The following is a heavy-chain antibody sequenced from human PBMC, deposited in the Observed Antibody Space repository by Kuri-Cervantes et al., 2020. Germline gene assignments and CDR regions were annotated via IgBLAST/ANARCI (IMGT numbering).Heavy chain of an antibody. Sequence: GESLKISCAASGFTFSSYWMHWVRQAPGKGLEWASVIYSGGSTYYADSVKGRFTISRDNSKNTLYLQMNSLRAEDTAVYYCARDPTVTTWWDAFDIWGQGTMVTVSS. D-gene: IGHD4-17*01. V-gene: IGHV3-66*02. CDR2: IYSGGST. CDR3: ARDPTVTTWWDAFDI. CDR1: GFTFSSYW. J-gene: IGHJ3*02.